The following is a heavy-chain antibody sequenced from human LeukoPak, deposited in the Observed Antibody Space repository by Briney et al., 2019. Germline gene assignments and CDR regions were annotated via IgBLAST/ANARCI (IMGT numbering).Heavy chain of an antibody. CDR2: INPNSGGT. D-gene: IGHD3-22*01. Sequence: GASVKVSCKASGYTFTGYYMHWVRQAHGQGLEWMGRINPNSGGTNYAQKFQGRVTMTRDTSISTAYMELSRLRSDDTAVYYCARENDITMIVVEMIDAFDIWGQGTMVTVSS. V-gene: IGHV1-2*06. J-gene: IGHJ3*02. CDR1: GYTFTGYY. CDR3: ARENDITMIVVEMIDAFDI.